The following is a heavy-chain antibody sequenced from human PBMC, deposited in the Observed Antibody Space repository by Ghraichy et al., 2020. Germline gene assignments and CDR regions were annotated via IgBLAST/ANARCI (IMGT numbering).Heavy chain of an antibody. Sequence: SETLSLTCTVSGGSISSYYWSWIRQPPGKGLEWIGYIYYSGSTNYNPSLKSRVTISVDTSKNQFSLKLSSVTAADTAVYYCARGSGYRPYYYGMDVWGQGTTVTVSS. CDR1: GGSISSYY. CDR3: ARGSGYRPYYYGMDV. V-gene: IGHV4-59*01. CDR2: IYYSGST. J-gene: IGHJ6*02. D-gene: IGHD3-3*01.